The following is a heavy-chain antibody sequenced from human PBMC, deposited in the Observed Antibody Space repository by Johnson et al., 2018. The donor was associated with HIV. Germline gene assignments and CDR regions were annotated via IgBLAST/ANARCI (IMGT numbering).Heavy chain of an antibody. CDR2: IYSGGST. Sequence: VQLVESGGGLVQPGGSLRLSCAASGFTVSSNYMSWVRQAPGKGLEWVSVIYSGGSTYYADSVKGRFTISRDNSKNTLYLQMNSLRAEDTAVYYCARVLSEGELGHAFYIWGQGTMVTVSS. V-gene: IGHV3-66*01. CDR3: ARVLSEGELGHAFYI. CDR1: GFTVSSNY. D-gene: IGHD1-26*01. J-gene: IGHJ3*02.